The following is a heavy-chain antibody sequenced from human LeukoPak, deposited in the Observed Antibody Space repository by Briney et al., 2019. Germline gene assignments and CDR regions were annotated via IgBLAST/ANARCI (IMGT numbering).Heavy chain of an antibody. CDR3: ARSHMGSANYYYCYYYMDV. Sequence: SETLSLTCTVSGGSISSYYWSWLRQPPAKGLEWIGYIYYSGSTNYNPSLKSRVTISVDTSKNQFSLKLSSVPAADTAVYYCARSHMGSANYYYCYYYMDVWGKGTTVTVSS. D-gene: IGHD3-10*01. V-gene: IGHV4-59*01. J-gene: IGHJ6*03. CDR1: GGSISSYY. CDR2: IYYSGST.